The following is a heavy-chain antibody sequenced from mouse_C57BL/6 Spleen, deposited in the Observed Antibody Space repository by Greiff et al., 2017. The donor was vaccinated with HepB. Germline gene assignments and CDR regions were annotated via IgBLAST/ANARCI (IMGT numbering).Heavy chain of an antibody. Sequence: EVQLQQSGPELVKPGASVKIPCKASGYTFTDYNMDWVKQSHGKSLEWIGDINPNNGGTIYNQKFKGKATLTVDKSSSTAYMELRSLTSEDTAVYYCARSFSDNAYDWDAMDYWGQGTSVTVSS. CDR2: INPNNGGT. J-gene: IGHJ4*01. CDR3: ARSFSDNAYDWDAMDY. D-gene: IGHD2-2*01. CDR1: GYTFTDYN. V-gene: IGHV1-18*01.